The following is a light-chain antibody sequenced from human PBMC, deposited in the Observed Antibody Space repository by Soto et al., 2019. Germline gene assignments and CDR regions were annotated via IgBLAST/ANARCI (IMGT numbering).Light chain of an antibody. V-gene: IGKV3-11*01. CDR1: QSVSSY. J-gene: IGKJ5*01. Sequence: EIVLTQSPATLSLSPGERATLSCRASQSVSSYLAWYQQKPGQAPRLPIYDASNRATGIPARFSGSGSGTDFTLTISSLEPEDFAVYYCQRRSNWPSITFGQGTRLEIK. CDR3: QRRSNWPSIT. CDR2: DAS.